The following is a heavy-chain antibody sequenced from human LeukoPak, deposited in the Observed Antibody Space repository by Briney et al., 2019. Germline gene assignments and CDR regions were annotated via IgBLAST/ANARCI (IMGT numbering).Heavy chain of an antibody. CDR2: INPNSGGT. CDR3: ARECSGGSCYGGDY. D-gene: IGHD2-15*01. J-gene: IGHJ4*02. CDR1: GYTFTGYY. Sequence: ASVKVSCKASGYTFTGYYMHWVRQAPGQGLELMGRINPNSGGTNYAQKFQGRVTMTRDTSISTAYMELSRLRSDDTAVYYCARECSGGSCYGGDYWGQGALVTVSS. V-gene: IGHV1-2*06.